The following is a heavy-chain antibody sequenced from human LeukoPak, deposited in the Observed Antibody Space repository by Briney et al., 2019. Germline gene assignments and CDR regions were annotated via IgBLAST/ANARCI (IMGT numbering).Heavy chain of an antibody. CDR2: INPNSGGT. CDR3: ARDASGYCSSTSCPGGWFDP. V-gene: IGHV1-2*02. CDR1: GYTFTGYY. D-gene: IGHD2-2*01. Sequence: ASVKVSCKASGYTFTGYYMHWVRQAPGQGLEWMGWINPNSGGTNYAQKFQGRVTMTRDTSISTAHMELSRLRSDDTAVYYCARDASGYCSSTSCPGGWFDPWGQGTLVTVSS. J-gene: IGHJ5*02.